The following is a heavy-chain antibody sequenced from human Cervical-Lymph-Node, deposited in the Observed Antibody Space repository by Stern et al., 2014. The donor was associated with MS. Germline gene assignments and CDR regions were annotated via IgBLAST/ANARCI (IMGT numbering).Heavy chain of an antibody. Sequence: VQLVESGAEVKKPGASVNVSCEASGYSFTTHYMHWIRQAPGGGLEWVGVINPNSGATSYARQFQGRVIITRDTSTSTIYMELTGLRSEDTALYFCTRVQRERRALDHLDPWGQGTLVTVSS. CDR2: INPNSGAT. CDR3: TRVQRERRALDHLDP. CDR1: GYSFTTHY. V-gene: IGHV1-46*03. J-gene: IGHJ5*02. D-gene: IGHD1-1*01.